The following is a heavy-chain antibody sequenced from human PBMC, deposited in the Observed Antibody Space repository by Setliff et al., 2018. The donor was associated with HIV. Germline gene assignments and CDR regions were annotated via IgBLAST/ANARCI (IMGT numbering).Heavy chain of an antibody. CDR1: GESLSGYS. J-gene: IGHJ4*02. V-gene: IGHV3-7*03. Sequence: ETLSLTCGVYGESLSGYSWNWIRQPPGKGLEWVANINQDGSEKYYVDSVKGRFTISRDNAKNSLYLQMNSLRAEDTAVYHCARNYDSSGYPFDNWGQGTLVTVSS. D-gene: IGHD3-22*01. CDR2: INQDGSEK. CDR3: ARNYDSSGYPFDN.